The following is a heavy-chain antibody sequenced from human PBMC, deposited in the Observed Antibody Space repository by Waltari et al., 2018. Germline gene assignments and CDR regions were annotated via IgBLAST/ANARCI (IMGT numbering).Heavy chain of an antibody. J-gene: IGHJ5*01. CDR1: GYSFTIHW. D-gene: IGHD6-19*01. Sequence: EVQLVQSGPEMKKPGESLKISCNGSGYSFTIHWIGWGRQMPGKGREGMGIIYPDDSGAAYSPSFQGQVTFSVDKSSTTTYLQWTSLKASDTAVYYGMRQNRASGWADSWGQGTQVTVSS. V-gene: IGHV5-51*01. CDR2: IYPDDSGA. CDR3: MRQNRASGWADS.